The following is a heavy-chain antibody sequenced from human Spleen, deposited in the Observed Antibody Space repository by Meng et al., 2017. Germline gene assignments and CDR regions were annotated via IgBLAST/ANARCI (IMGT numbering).Heavy chain of an antibody. D-gene: IGHD6-6*01. CDR3: ARPSRYNWFDP. J-gene: IGHJ5*02. CDR1: GGAFSGYY. Sequence: QGRLQRWGSGLLKPSETLSLTCAVYGGAFSGYYWSWIRQPPGKGLEWIGEINHSGSTNYNPSLKSRVTISVDTSKNQFSLKLSSVTAADTAVYYCARPSRYNWFDPWGQGTLVTVSS. V-gene: IGHV4-34*01. CDR2: INHSGST.